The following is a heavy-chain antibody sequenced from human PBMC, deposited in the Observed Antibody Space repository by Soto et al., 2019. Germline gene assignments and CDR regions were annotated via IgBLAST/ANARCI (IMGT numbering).Heavy chain of an antibody. CDR1: GFTVSSNY. J-gene: IGHJ3*01. D-gene: IGHD2-15*01. Sequence: GGSLRLSCAASGFTVSSNYMSWVRQAPGKGLEWVSVIYSGGSTYYADSVKGRFTISGDNSKNTLYLQMNSLRAEDTAVYYCARDSRYCSGGSCYSGLWGQGTMVTVSS. CDR3: ARDSRYCSGGSCYSGL. V-gene: IGHV3-53*01. CDR2: IYSGGST.